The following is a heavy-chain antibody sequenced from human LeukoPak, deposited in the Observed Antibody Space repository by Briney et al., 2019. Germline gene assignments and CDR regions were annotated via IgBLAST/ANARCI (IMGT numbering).Heavy chain of an antibody. CDR3: ARLRDTVTSASDY. CDR2: ISSSGGYI. V-gene: IGHV3-21*01. J-gene: IGHJ4*02. Sequence: GGSLRLSCAASGFTFSNAWMNWVRQAPGKGLEWVSTISSSGGYIYYADSVKGRFTISRDTTKNSLYLQMNSLRVEDTAVYNCARLRDTVTSASDYWGQGTLVTVSS. D-gene: IGHD4-17*01. CDR1: GFTFSNAW.